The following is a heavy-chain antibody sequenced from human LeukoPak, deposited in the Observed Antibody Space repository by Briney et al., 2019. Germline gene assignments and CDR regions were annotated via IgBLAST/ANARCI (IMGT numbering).Heavy chain of an antibody. D-gene: IGHD2-21*02. CDR3: ARDLRPDVPTAPTPDS. V-gene: IGHV3-21*06. CDR2: ISSYSHYL. J-gene: IGHJ5*02. CDR1: GFTFSFYT. Sequence: GGSLRLSCMASGFTFSFYTMNWVRQAPGQGLEWVSSISSYSHYLYYADSVKGRFTISGDNAKNSVYLEMNSLRAEDTAVYFCARDLRPDVPTAPTPDSWGQGTLVTVSS.